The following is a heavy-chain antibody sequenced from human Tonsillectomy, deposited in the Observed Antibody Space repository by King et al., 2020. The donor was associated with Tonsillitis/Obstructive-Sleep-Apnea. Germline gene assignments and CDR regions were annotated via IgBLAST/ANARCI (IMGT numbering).Heavy chain of an antibody. J-gene: IGHJ4*02. CDR3: ARDRGVGASGYDY. D-gene: IGHD1-26*01. CDR1: AFTFGDYY. Sequence: VQLVESGGGLVKPGGSLRLSCAASAFTFGDYYMGWIRQAPGKGLEWVSYISGSSSYTDYADSVKGRFTISRDNAKKSLYLQMNSLRVEETATYYCARDRGVGASGYDYWGQGTLVTVSS. V-gene: IGHV3-11*06. CDR2: ISGSSSYT.